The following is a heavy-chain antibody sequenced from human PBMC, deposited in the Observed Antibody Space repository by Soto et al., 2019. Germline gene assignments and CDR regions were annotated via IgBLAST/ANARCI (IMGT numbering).Heavy chain of an antibody. CDR3: ARDRYCSSTSCYYYYGMDV. CDR2: IYTSGST. Sequence: SETLSLTCTVSGGSISSYYWSWIRQPAGKGLEWIGRIYTSGSTNYNPSLKSRVTMSVDTSKNQFSLKLSSVTAADTAVYYCARDRYCSSTSCYYYYGMDVWGQGTTVTVSS. D-gene: IGHD2-2*01. CDR1: GGSISSYY. V-gene: IGHV4-4*07. J-gene: IGHJ6*02.